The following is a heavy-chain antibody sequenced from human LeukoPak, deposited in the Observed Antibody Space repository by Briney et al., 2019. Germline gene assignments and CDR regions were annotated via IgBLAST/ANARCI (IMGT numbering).Heavy chain of an antibody. J-gene: IGHJ6*03. CDR3: ARVEHSSSAAEYYYYYYMDV. D-gene: IGHD6-6*01. Sequence: GGSLRLSCAASGFTFSDYYMSWIRQAPGKGLEWVSYISSSGSTIYYADSVKGRFTISRDNAKNSLYLQMNSLRAEDTAVYYCARVEHSSSAAEYYYYYYMDVWGKGTTVTVSS. CDR2: ISSSGSTI. V-gene: IGHV3-11*04. CDR1: GFTFSDYY.